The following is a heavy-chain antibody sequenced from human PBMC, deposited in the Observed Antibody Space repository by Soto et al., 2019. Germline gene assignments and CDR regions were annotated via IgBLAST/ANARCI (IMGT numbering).Heavy chain of an antibody. CDR3: ARGWVTTLRRYYGMDV. D-gene: IGHD4-17*01. V-gene: IGHV1-69*13. J-gene: IGHJ6*02. Sequence: ASVKASCKASGGTFRSYAISCVRQAPGQGLEWMGGIIPIFGTANYAQKFQGRVTITADESTSTAYMELSSLRSEDTAVYYCARGWVTTLRRYYGMDVWGQGTTVTVSS. CDR2: IIPIFGTA. CDR1: GGTFRSYA.